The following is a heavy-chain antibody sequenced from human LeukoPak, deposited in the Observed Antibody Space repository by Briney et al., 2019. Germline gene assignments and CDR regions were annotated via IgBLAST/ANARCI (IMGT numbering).Heavy chain of an antibody. D-gene: IGHD3-22*01. CDR2: INPNGGGT. V-gene: IGHV1-2*06. Sequence: ASVKVSCKASGYTFTGYYMHWVRQAPGQGLEWMGRINPNGGGTNYAQKFQGRVTMTRDTSISTAYMELSRLRSDDTAVYYCARVNSSGYYFDYWGQGTLVTVSS. CDR3: ARVNSSGYYFDY. J-gene: IGHJ4*02. CDR1: GYTFTGYY.